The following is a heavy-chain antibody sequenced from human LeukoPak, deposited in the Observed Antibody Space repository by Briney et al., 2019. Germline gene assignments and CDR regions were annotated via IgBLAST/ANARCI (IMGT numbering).Heavy chain of an antibody. J-gene: IGHJ2*01. D-gene: IGHD3-16*01. Sequence: GGSLRLSCAASGFTFSSYAMSWVRQAPGKGLEWVSAISGSGGSTYYADSVKGRFTISRDNAKNSLYLQMNSLTAEDTAVYYCAGGAQTYNWYFDLWGRGTLVTVSS. CDR2: ISGSGGST. V-gene: IGHV3-23*01. CDR1: GFTFSSYA. CDR3: AGGAQTYNWYFDL.